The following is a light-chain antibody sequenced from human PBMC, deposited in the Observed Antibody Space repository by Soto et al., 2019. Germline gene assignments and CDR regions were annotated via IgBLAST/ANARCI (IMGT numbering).Light chain of an antibody. V-gene: IGKV3-20*01. J-gene: IGKJ4*01. CDR1: QSVSSSY. Sequence: EIVLTQSPGTPSLSPGERATLSCRASQSVSSSYLARYQQKPGQAPRLLIYGASSRATGIPERFSGSGYGTPFTLTISRLEPDDITVYYCQRYGSSPLAFGGGTKVEIK. CDR2: GAS. CDR3: QRYGSSPLA.